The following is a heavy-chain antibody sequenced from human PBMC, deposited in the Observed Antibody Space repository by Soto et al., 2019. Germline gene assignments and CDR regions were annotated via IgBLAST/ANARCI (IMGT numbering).Heavy chain of an antibody. D-gene: IGHD2-21*01. CDR3: AKVRVGIDVDFDY. CDR1: GFTFSSCA. V-gene: IGHV3-23*01. J-gene: IGHJ4*02. Sequence: EVQLLESGGGLVQPGGSLRLSCAASGFTFSSCAMSWVRQAPAKGLEWVSAIRDSDSGGTTYYADSVKGRFTISRDDSKNTLYLRMSSLRAEDTAMYYCAKVRVGIDVDFDYWGQGALVTVSS. CDR2: IRDSDSGGTT.